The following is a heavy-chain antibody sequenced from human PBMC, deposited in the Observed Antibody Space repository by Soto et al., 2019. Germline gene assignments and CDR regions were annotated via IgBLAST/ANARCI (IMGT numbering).Heavy chain of an antibody. D-gene: IGHD3-10*01. Sequence: SETLSLTCSVSGGSISTSSYFWGWIRQPPGKGLEWVGAVHYSGSANYRSSLQSRVTISVDTSQNQFSLRLRSVTAADTAVYYCARHRWGSGSYSRLLDFWGQGALVTVSS. CDR1: GGSISTSSYF. CDR2: VHYSGSA. CDR3: ARHRWGSGSYSRLLDF. V-gene: IGHV4-39*01. J-gene: IGHJ4*02.